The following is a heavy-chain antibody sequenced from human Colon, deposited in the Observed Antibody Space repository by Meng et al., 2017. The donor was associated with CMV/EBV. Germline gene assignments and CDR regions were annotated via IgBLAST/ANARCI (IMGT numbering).Heavy chain of an antibody. CDR2: LNHSGST. J-gene: IGHJ4*02. Sequence: VELQQGAAGLLKPSETLSLPCVISGGSFNAYYLTWIRQSPGKGLEWIGELNHSGSTNYNPSLKSRVTISIDTSKRHFSLRLTSVTAADTAVYYCARGRNGWLLPLDSWGQGTLVTVSS. CDR3: ARGRNGWLLPLDS. D-gene: IGHD3-3*01. V-gene: IGHV4-34*01. CDR1: GGSFNAYY.